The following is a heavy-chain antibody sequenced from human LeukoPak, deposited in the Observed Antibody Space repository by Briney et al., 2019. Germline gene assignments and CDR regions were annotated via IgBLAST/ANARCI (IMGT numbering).Heavy chain of an antibody. CDR3: AKGINLYYNYGMDV. J-gene: IGHJ6*02. Sequence: PGGSLRLSCAASGFTFSSYAMSWVRQAPGKGPEWVSAISGSGGTTYHADSVKGRFTISRDNSKSTLYLQMNSLRAEDTAVYYCAKGINLYYNYGMDVWGQGTTVTVSS. V-gene: IGHV3-23*01. D-gene: IGHD3-10*01. CDR2: ISGSGGTT. CDR1: GFTFSSYA.